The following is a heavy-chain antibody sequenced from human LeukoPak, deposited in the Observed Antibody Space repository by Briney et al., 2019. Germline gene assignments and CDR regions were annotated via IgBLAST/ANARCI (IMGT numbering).Heavy chain of an antibody. V-gene: IGHV1-24*01. CDR1: GYTLTELS. J-gene: IGHJ4*02. Sequence: ASVKVSCKVYGYTLTELSMHWVGQAPGKGLEWMGGLDREDGETIYAQKFQGRVTMTEDTSTDTAYMELSSLRSEDTAVYYCATYYYDSSGYSWGQGTLVTVSS. D-gene: IGHD3-22*01. CDR2: LDREDGET. CDR3: ATYYYDSSGYS.